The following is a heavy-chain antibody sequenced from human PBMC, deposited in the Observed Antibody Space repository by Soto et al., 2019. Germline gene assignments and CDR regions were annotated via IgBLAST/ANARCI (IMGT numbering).Heavy chain of an antibody. J-gene: IGHJ4*02. D-gene: IGHD5-12*01. CDR1: GGSLSGYY. CDR3: ARGGNSGYVW. V-gene: IGHV4-34*01. CDR2: INHSGST. Sequence: QVQLQQWGAGLLKPSETLSLTCAVYGGSLSGYYWSWIRQAPGKGLEWIGEINHSGSTHYNPSLKSRVTISVDTSKNQFSLKLSSVTAADTAVYYCARGGNSGYVWWGQGTLVTVSS.